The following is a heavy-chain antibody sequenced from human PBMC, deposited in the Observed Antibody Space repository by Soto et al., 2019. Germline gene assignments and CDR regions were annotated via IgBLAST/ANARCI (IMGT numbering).Heavy chain of an antibody. CDR3: ARAGGTTVTGLWHFDS. CDR1: GFTFNTYS. Sequence: GGSLRLSCEASGFTFNTYSMHWVRQPPGKGLEWLAAIWYDGTQKYYADSVKGRFIISRDNSKKTLYLEMNSLRAEDPAVYYCARAGGTTVTGLWHFDSWGQGTLVTVSS. V-gene: IGHV3-33*01. CDR2: IWYDGTQK. J-gene: IGHJ4*02. D-gene: IGHD4-17*01.